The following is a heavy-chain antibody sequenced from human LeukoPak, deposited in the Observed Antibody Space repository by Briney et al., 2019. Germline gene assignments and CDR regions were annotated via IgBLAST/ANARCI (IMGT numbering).Heavy chain of an antibody. CDR3: ARGEWLRYNWNPNSYYMDV. CDR1: GGTFSSYA. J-gene: IGHJ6*03. Sequence: ASVKVSCKASGGTFSSYAISGVRQAPGQGLEWMGGIIPIFGTANYAQKFQGRVTITTDESTSTAYMELSSLRSEDTAVYYCARGEWLRYNWNPNSYYMDVWGKGTTVTVSS. CDR2: IIPIFGTA. D-gene: IGHD1-20*01. V-gene: IGHV1-69*05.